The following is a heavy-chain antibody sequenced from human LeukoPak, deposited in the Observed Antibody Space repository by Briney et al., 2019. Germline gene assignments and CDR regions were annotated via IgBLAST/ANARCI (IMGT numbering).Heavy chain of an antibody. CDR3: ARGVGGYTGWFDP. D-gene: IGHD3-22*01. CDR2: INPNSGGT. J-gene: IGHJ5*02. Sequence: ASVKVSCKASGYTFTGYYVHWVRQAPGQGLEWMGWINPNSGGTNYAQKFQGRVTMTRDTSISTAYMELSRLRSDDTAVYYCARGVGGYTGWFDPWGQGTLVTVSS. CDR1: GYTFTGYY. V-gene: IGHV1-2*02.